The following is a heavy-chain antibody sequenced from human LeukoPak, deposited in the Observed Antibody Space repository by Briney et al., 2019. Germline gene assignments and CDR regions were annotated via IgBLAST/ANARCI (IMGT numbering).Heavy chain of an antibody. Sequence: GGSLRLSCAASGFTFSSYWMSWVRQAPGKGLEWVANIKQDGSEKYYVDSVKGRFTISRDNAKNSLYLQMNSLRAEDTAVYYCARGDLKDYDFWSGYYRSAPKLGLNPFDYWGQGTLVTVSS. CDR3: ARGDLKDYDFWSGYYRSAPKLGLNPFDY. J-gene: IGHJ4*02. D-gene: IGHD3-3*01. V-gene: IGHV3-7*03. CDR1: GFTFSSYW. CDR2: IKQDGSEK.